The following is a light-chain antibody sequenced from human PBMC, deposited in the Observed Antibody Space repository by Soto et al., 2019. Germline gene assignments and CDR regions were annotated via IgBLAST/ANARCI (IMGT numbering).Light chain of an antibody. J-gene: IGKJ4*01. V-gene: IGKV1-39*01. Sequence: DIQMTQSPSSLSASVGDRVTMTCRASQTISTYLNWYQQKPGKAPKLLIYAASRLQSGVPSRFSGSGSGTDFTLTISSLQPEDFATYYCQQSYNTPQLTFGGGTKVEIK. CDR3: QQSYNTPQLT. CDR1: QTISTY. CDR2: AAS.